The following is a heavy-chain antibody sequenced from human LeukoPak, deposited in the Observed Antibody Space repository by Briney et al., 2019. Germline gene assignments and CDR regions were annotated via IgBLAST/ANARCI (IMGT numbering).Heavy chain of an antibody. CDR2: ISYDGSNK. D-gene: IGHD2-15*01. Sequence: GGSLRLSCAASGFTFSSYAMHWVRQAPGKGLEWVAVISYDGSNKYYADSVKGRFTISRDNSKNTLYLQMNSLRAEDTAVYYCARQGEAAAFDYWGQGTLVTVSS. V-gene: IGHV3-30-3*01. CDR1: GFTFSSYA. CDR3: ARQGEAAAFDY. J-gene: IGHJ4*02.